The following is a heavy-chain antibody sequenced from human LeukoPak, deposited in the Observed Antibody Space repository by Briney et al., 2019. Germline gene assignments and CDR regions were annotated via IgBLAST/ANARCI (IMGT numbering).Heavy chain of an antibody. J-gene: IGHJ3*02. CDR3: ARDSGSQRAFDI. D-gene: IGHD1-26*01. CDR2: IYSSGST. V-gene: IGHV4-59*01. Sequence: SETLSLTCTVSGGSISGYYWSWIRQPPGKGLEWIGFIYSSGSTNYNPSPRSRVTISVDTSKNQFSLKLRSVIAADTAVYYCARDSGSQRAFDIWGQGTMVTVSS. CDR1: GGSISGYY.